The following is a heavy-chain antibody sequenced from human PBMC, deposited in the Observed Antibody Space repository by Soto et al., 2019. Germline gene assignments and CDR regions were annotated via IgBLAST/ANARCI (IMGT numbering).Heavy chain of an antibody. V-gene: IGHV1-8*01. CDR1: GYTFTSYD. CDR3: ARDYCSGGSCYPYYYYYYYMDV. CDR2: MNPNSGNA. Sequence: ASVKVSCKASGYTFTSYDINWVRQATGQGLEWMGWMNPNSGNAGYAQKFQGRVTMTRNTSISTAYMELSSLRSEDTAVYYCARDYCSGGSCYPYYYYYYYMDVWGKGTTVTVSS. J-gene: IGHJ6*03. D-gene: IGHD2-15*01.